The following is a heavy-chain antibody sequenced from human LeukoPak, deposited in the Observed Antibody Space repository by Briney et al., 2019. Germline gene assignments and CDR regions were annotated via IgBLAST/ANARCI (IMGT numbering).Heavy chain of an antibody. J-gene: IGHJ3*02. D-gene: IGHD3-22*01. CDR1: GGSISSYY. CDR3: ARDARSTLEDYYDSSLGAFDI. Sequence: SETLSLTCTVSGGSISSYYWSWIRQPPGKGLEWIGYIYYSGSTNYNPSLKSRVTISVDTSKNQFSLKLSSVTAADTAVYYCARDARSTLEDYYDSSLGAFDIWGQGTMVTVSS. V-gene: IGHV4-59*01. CDR2: IYYSGST.